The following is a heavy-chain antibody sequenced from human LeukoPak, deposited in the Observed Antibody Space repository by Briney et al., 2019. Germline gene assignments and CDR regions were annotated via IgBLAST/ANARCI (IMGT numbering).Heavy chain of an antibody. CDR3: SRGSALNRAYSGYDPPFHY. CDR1: GYTFSDYY. Sequence: ASVKVSCKASGYTFSDYYMHWVRQAPGQGLEWTGWINPNSGATGYAQKFQGRVTMTRDTSISTADMELNSLRSDDTAMYYCSRGSALNRAYSGYDPPFHYWGQGTLVAVSS. V-gene: IGHV1-2*02. D-gene: IGHD5-12*01. CDR2: INPNSGAT. J-gene: IGHJ4*02.